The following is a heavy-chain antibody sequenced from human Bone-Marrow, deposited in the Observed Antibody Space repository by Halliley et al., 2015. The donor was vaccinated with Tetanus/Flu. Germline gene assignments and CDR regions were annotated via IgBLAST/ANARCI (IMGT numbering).Heavy chain of an antibody. CDR3: VKGSLYWRGADAFEN. D-gene: IGHD2-21*01. J-gene: IGHJ4*02. Sequence: VISFDATNKYYPDSMKGRFTVSRDNSKDKLYLQVNSLRPEDTAIYFCVKGSLYWRGADAFENWGQGTLVTVSA. CDR2: ISFDATNK. V-gene: IGHV3-30*18.